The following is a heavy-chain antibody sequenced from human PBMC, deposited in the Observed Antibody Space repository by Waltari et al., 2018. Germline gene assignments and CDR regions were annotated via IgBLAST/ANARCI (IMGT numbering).Heavy chain of an antibody. CDR3: ARDRIAAAGRGGWFDP. Sequence: QVQLVQSGAEVKKPGASVKVSCKASGYTFTSYDINWVRQATGQGLEWMGWMNPNSGNTGYAQKFQGRVTSTRNTSISTAYMELSSLRSEDTAVYYCARDRIAAAGRGGWFDPWGQGTLVTVSS. CDR2: MNPNSGNT. J-gene: IGHJ5*02. V-gene: IGHV1-8*03. CDR1: GYTFTSYD. D-gene: IGHD6-13*01.